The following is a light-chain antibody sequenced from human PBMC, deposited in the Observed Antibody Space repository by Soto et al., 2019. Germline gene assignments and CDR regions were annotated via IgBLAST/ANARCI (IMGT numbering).Light chain of an antibody. CDR1: QDIASY. CDR3: QSLYCXHIT. CDR2: LAS. Sequence: IQLTQSPSSLSASIGDIVTITCRASQDIASYLACYQQKPGKAPKLLIYLASTLQGGVPSRFSGSGSVTDLTLTISSLQPEDAETYYYQSLYCXHITFGGWTKV. V-gene: IGKV1-9*01. J-gene: IGKJ4*02.